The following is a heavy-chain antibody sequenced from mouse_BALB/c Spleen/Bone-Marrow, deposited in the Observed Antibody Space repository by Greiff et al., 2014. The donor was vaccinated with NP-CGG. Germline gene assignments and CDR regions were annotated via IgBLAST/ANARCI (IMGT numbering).Heavy chain of an antibody. J-gene: IGHJ3*01. CDR1: GFAFTSYD. V-gene: IGHV5-12-1*01. CDR2: ISSGVGST. CDR3: ARRVGRGGFAY. Sequence: VQLKESGGGLVKSGGSLKLACAASGFAFTSYDMSWVRQTPEKRLEWVAYISSGVGSTYYPDTVKGRFTISRDNAKNTLYLQMSSLKSEDTAMFYCARRVGRGGFAYWGQGTLVTVSA.